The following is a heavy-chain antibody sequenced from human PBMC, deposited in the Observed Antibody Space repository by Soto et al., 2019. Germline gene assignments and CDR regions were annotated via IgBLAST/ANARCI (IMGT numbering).Heavy chain of an antibody. Sequence: GGSLRLSCAASGFTFSGSAMHWVRQASGKGLEWVGRIRSKANSYATAYAASVKGRFTISRDDSKNTAYLQMNSLKTEDTAVYYCTTTDFGVVINYYYYYMDVWGKGTTVTVSS. CDR1: GFTFSGSA. J-gene: IGHJ6*03. V-gene: IGHV3-73*01. CDR3: TTTDFGVVINYYYYYMDV. CDR2: IRSKANSYAT. D-gene: IGHD3-3*01.